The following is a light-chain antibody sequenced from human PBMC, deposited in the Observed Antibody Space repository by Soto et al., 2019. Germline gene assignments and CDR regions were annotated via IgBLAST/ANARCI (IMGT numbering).Light chain of an antibody. J-gene: IGKJ4*01. CDR1: XXISXX. CDR3: QQSFITPPLT. CDR2: GAS. V-gene: IGKV1-39*01. Sequence: DIQMTQSPSSLSASIGDRITITCRASXXISXXXNWYQQKPGKAPNLLIYGASTLQSGVPSRFSGRGSATDFXXTXSSXXPEDFATYYCQQSFITPPLTFGGGTKVDIK.